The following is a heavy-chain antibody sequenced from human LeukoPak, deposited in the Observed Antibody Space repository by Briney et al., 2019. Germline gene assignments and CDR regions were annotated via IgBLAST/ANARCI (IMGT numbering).Heavy chain of an antibody. CDR1: GFTFSSYG. CDR2: ISYDGSNK. D-gene: IGHD2-2*01. Sequence: PGGSLRLSCEASGFTFSSYGMHWVRQAPGKGLEWVAVISYDGSNKYHVDSVKGRFTISRDNSKNTLYLQMNSLRAEDTAVYYCAKDRLGSSSTFLDYWGQGTLVTVSS. V-gene: IGHV3-30*18. J-gene: IGHJ4*02. CDR3: AKDRLGSSSTFLDY.